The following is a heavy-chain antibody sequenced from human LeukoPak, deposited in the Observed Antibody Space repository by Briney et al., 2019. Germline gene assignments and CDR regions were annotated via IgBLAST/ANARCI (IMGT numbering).Heavy chain of an antibody. V-gene: IGHV4-34*01. CDR1: GGSSSGYY. Sequence: SETLSLXCAVYGGSSSGYYWSWIRQPPGKGLEWIGEINHSGSTNYNPSLKSRVTISVDTSKNQFSLKLSSVTAADTAVYYCAKPLGNYWGQGALVTVSS. CDR3: AKPLGNY. D-gene: IGHD7-27*01. J-gene: IGHJ4*02. CDR2: INHSGST.